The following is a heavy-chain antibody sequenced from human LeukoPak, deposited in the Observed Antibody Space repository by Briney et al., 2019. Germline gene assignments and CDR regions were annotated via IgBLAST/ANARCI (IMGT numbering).Heavy chain of an antibody. CDR2: INHSGST. J-gene: IGHJ4*02. Sequence: SETLSLTCAVYGGSFSGYYWSWIRQPPGKGLEWIGEINHSGSTNYDPSLKSRVTISVDTSKNPFSLKLSSVTAADTAVYYCARLYYYGSGSHPDYWGQGTLVTVSS. V-gene: IGHV4-34*01. CDR3: ARLYYYGSGSHPDY. D-gene: IGHD3-10*01. CDR1: GGSFSGYY.